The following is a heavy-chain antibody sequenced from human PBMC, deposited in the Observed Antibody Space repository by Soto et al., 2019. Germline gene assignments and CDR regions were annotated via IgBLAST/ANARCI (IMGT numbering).Heavy chain of an antibody. D-gene: IGHD1-1*01. J-gene: IGHJ4*02. CDR2: LNPNTGNS. CDR1: GYTFTSYD. V-gene: IGHV1-8*01. CDR3: ARRAETNGRNGFGADKYYFDF. Sequence: ASVKGSFKASGYTFTSYDIYWGRQATGQGLEWMGWLNPNTGNSGYAQKFQGRITVTSDTSINTVHMELSRLRSEDTAVYYCARRAETNGRNGFGADKYYFDFWGQGTLVTVSS.